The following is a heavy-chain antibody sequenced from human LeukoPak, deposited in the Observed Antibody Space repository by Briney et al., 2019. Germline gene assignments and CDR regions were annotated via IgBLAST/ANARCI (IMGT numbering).Heavy chain of an antibody. D-gene: IGHD3-3*01. CDR1: GFTFSSYS. Sequence: GSLRLSCAASGFTFSSYSMNWVRQAPGKGLEWVSSISSSSSYIYYADSVKGRFTISRDNAKNSLYLQMNSLRAEDTAVYYCARDEVGGGYYDFWSGYYWFDYWGQGTLVTVSS. V-gene: IGHV3-21*01. CDR2: ISSSSSYI. CDR3: ARDEVGGGYYDFWSGYYWFDY. J-gene: IGHJ5*01.